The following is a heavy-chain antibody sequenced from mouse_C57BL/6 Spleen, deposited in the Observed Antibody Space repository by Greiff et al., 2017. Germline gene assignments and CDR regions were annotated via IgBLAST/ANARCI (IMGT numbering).Heavy chain of an antibody. J-gene: IGHJ2*01. CDR2: IYPGDGDT. CDR3: ARDSSYVYFDY. Sequence: VQLVESGPELVKPGASVKISCKASGYAFSSSWMNWVKQRPGKGLEWIGRIYPGDGDTNYNGKFKGKATLTADKSSSTAYMQLSSLTSEDSAVYFCARDSSYVYFDYWGQGTTLTVSS. CDR1: GYAFSSSW. D-gene: IGHD1-1*01. V-gene: IGHV1-82*01.